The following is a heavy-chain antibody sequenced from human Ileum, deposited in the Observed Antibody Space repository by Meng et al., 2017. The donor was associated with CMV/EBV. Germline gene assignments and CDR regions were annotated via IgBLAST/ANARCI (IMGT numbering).Heavy chain of an antibody. CDR2: INPNSGST. J-gene: IGHJ5*02. CDR3: VAGESYSGNDLNGGSWFDP. Sequence: ASVKVSCKASGYTFVTHYVHWVRQAPGQGLEWMGWINPNSGSTYYSRTFQGRVTMTSDTSIYTAYVKLRRLTYDNTATYYYVAGESYSGNDLNGGSWFDPWGQGTLVTVSS. CDR1: GYTFVTHY. D-gene: IGHD3-16*01. V-gene: IGHV1-2*02.